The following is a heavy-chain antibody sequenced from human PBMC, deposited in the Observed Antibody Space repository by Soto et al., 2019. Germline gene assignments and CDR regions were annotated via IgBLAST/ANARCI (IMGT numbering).Heavy chain of an antibody. J-gene: IGHJ6*02. CDR1: GGTFSSYA. D-gene: IGHD3-3*01. Sequence: ASVKVSCKASGGTFSSYAISWVRQAPGQGLEWMGGIIPIFGTANYAQKFQGRVTITADKSTSTAYMELSSLRSEDTAVYYCARDPVRYDFCSGYFGRNPLYGMDVCGQGTTVTVSS. V-gene: IGHV1-69*06. CDR3: ARDPVRYDFCSGYFGRNPLYGMDV. CDR2: IIPIFGTA.